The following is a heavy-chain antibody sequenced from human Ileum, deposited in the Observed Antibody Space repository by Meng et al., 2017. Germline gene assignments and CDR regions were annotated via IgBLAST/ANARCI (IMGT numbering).Heavy chain of an antibody. CDR2: ITAGNGNT. J-gene: IGHJ4*02. V-gene: IGHV1-3*01. Sequence: QFWESGAEVKEPGASLKVSCKASGFTFVSYAIYWVRQAPGQGLEWMGWITAGNGNTKYSQKFQGRVTITRDTSASAVYMELSNLKFEDTAVYYCARDMPYSSGSFDYWGQGTLVTVSS. CDR1: GFTFVSYA. CDR3: ARDMPYSSGSFDY. D-gene: IGHD3-10*01.